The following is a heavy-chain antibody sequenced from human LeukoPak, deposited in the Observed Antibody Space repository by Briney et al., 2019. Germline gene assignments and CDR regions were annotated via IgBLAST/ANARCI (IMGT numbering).Heavy chain of an antibody. CDR2: INPNSGST. J-gene: IGHJ4*02. V-gene: IGHV1-2*02. CDR3: ARGAYRSGGSCYAIEN. CDR1: GYTFTGYY. Sequence: GASVKVSCKASGYTFTGYYMHWVRQAPGQGLEWMGWINPNSGSTNYAQKFQGRVTMTRDTSISTAYMELSRLRSDDTAVYYCARGAYRSGGSCYAIENWGQGTLVTVSS. D-gene: IGHD2-15*01.